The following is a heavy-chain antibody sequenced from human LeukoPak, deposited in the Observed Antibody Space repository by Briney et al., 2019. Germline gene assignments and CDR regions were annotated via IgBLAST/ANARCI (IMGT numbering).Heavy chain of an antibody. J-gene: IGHJ4*02. V-gene: IGHV1-18*01. CDR1: GYTFTSYG. CDR3: ARDRGIIVGATLDY. D-gene: IGHD1-26*01. Sequence: GASVKVSCKASGYTFTSYGISWVRQAPGQGLEWMGWISAYNGNTNYAQKLQGTVTMTTDTSTSTAYMELRSLRSDDTAVYYCARDRGIIVGATLDYWGQGTLVTVSS. CDR2: ISAYNGNT.